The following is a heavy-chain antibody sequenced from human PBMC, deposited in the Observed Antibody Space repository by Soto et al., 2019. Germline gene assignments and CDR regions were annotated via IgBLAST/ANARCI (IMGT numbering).Heavy chain of an antibody. J-gene: IGHJ4*02. Sequence: EMQLLESGGGLVQPGGSLRLSCVVSGFSFSTYGVTWVRQAPGKGLEWVCGVSGGSGVTHYTDSVKGRFTISGDDSKNTVYLQMHTRRGEDTAVYYGTRWNGYGALWGQGPLVPVSS. D-gene: IGHD4-17*01. CDR1: GFSFSTYG. CDR2: VSGGSGVT. V-gene: IGHV3-23*01. CDR3: TRWNGYGAL.